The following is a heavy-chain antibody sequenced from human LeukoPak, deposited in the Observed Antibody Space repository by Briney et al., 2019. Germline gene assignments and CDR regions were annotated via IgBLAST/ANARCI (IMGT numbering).Heavy chain of an antibody. CDR1: GYTFTGYY. J-gene: IGHJ4*02. CDR2: INPNSGGT. CDR3: AKGDTTWELPHDD. D-gene: IGHD1-26*01. V-gene: IGHV1-2*02. Sequence: ASVKVSCKASGYTFTGYYMHWVRQAPGQGLEWMGWINPNSGGTYYAQKFQGRVTMTSDTSISTAYMELSRLRSDNTAVYYCAKGDTTWELPHDDWGQGTLVTVSS.